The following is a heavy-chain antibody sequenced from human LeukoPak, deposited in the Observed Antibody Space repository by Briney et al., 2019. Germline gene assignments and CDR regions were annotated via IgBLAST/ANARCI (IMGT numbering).Heavy chain of an antibody. J-gene: IGHJ4*02. V-gene: IGHV3-21*01. D-gene: IGHD4-23*01. CDR2: ISSSSSYI. CDR3: ARDDYGGKPFDY. CDR1: GFTFSSYS. Sequence: GGSLRLSCAASGFTFSSYSMNWVRQAPGKGLEWASSISSSSSYIYYADSVKGRFTISRDNAKNSLYLQMNSLRAEDTAVYYCARDDYGGKPFDYWGQGTLVTVSS.